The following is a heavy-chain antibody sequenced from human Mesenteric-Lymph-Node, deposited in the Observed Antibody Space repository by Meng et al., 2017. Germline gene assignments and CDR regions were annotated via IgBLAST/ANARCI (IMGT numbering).Heavy chain of an antibody. V-gene: IGHV4-31*03. D-gene: IGHD6-13*01. CDR3: ARVAAAGNEWFDP. CDR1: GGAISSGGYY. J-gene: IGHJ5*02. CDR2: IYYSGST. Sequence: QVQLQESCPGLVKPSQTLSLTCTVSGGAISSGGYYWSWIRQHPGKGLEWIGYIYYSGSTYYNPSLKSRVTISVDKSKNQFSLKLSSVTAADTAVYYCARVAAAGNEWFDPWGQGTLVTVSS.